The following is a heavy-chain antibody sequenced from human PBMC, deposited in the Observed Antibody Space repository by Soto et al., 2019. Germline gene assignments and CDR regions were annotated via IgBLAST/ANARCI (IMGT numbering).Heavy chain of an antibody. CDR1: GGSISSGGYY. D-gene: IGHD2-2*01. J-gene: IGHJ6*02. CDR2: IYYSGST. V-gene: IGHV4-31*03. CDR3: ARDMAGHYGVVTAAPGRAHYYYGMDV. Sequence: QVQLQESGPGLVKPSQTLSLTCTVSGGSISSGGYYWSWIRQHPGKGLEWIGYIYYSGSTYYNPSLKSRVTISVDTSKNQLSLKLSTVTAADTAVYYCARDMAGHYGVVTAAPGRAHYYYGMDVWGQGPTVTVSS.